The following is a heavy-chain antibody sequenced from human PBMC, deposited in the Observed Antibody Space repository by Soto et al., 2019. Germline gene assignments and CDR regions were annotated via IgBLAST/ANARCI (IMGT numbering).Heavy chain of an antibody. CDR2: ISYDGSNK. Sequence: RGALLVSCAAYVFTFSIYAMHWVRQAPGKGLEWVAVISYDGSNKYYADSVKGRFTISRDNSKNTLYLQMKSLRAEDTAVYYCAREPDSRDLGWYYGMDVWGQGTTVTVSS. D-gene: IGHD6-19*01. J-gene: IGHJ6*01. CDR1: VFTFSIYA. V-gene: IGHV3-30-3*01. CDR3: AREPDSRDLGWYYGMDV.